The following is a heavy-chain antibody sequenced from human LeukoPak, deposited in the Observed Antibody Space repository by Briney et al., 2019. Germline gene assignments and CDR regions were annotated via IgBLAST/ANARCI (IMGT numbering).Heavy chain of an antibody. V-gene: IGHV3-20*04. CDR2: INRNGVSA. D-gene: IGHD6-19*01. CDR1: GFIFDNYG. J-gene: IGHJ4*02. CDR3: ARQQWLDGAYYFDY. Sequence: GGSLRLSCAASGFIFDNYGMSWVRQVPGKGLEWVSRINRNGVSALYADSVKGRFTISRDNAKKSLYLQMNSLRAEDTAVYYCARQQWLDGAYYFDYWGQGTLVTVSS.